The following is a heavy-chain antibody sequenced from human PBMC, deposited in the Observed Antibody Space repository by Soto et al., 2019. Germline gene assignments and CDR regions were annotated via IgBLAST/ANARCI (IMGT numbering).Heavy chain of an antibody. D-gene: IGHD3-10*01. Sequence: QLVQSGAEVKKPGSSVKVSCKASGGDFLSYTISWVRQAPGQGPEWMGTIIPILSVAKNAQKFQGRVAITADKATRTVYMALISLRSDDTAVYYCEKVGFGELWHGMGVWGQGTTITVTS. CDR1: GGDFLSYT. J-gene: IGHJ6*02. CDR3: EKVGFGELWHGMGV. CDR2: IIPILSVA. V-gene: IGHV1-69*02.